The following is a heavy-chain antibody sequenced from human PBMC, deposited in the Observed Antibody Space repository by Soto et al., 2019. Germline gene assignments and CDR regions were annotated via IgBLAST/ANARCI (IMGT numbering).Heavy chain of an antibody. CDR2: IWYDGSDK. Sequence: QVQLVESGGGVVQPGRSLRLSCAASGFTFSSYGMYWVRQAPGKGLEWVAFIWYDGSDKYYADSVKGRFIISRDNSKNTLYLQMNSLRAEDTAVYYCAPSTVTSCPNHAFDIWGQGTMVTVSS. D-gene: IGHD4-17*01. CDR1: GFTFSSYG. V-gene: IGHV3-33*01. CDR3: APSTVTSCPNHAFDI. J-gene: IGHJ3*02.